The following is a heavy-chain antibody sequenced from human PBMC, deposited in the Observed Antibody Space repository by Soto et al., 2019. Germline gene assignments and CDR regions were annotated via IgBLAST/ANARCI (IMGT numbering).Heavy chain of an antibody. CDR3: AAGDSSDTGDH. D-gene: IGHD5-18*01. Sequence: QVQLVQSGAEVKKPGSSVKVSCKASGDTLSTYAISWVRQVPGQRLEWMGGTTPIIGTIDYAQTFQGRVTITADESTATSYMELRSLRSEDTAVYYCAAGDSSDTGDHWGQGTLVTVSS. CDR2: TTPIIGTI. CDR1: GDTLSTYA. J-gene: IGHJ4*02. V-gene: IGHV1-69*01.